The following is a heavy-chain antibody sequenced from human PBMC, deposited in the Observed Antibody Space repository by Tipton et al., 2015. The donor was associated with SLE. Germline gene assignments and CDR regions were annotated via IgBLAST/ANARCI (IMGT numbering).Heavy chain of an antibody. Sequence: TLSLTCAVSGYSISSGYYWGWIRQPPGKGLEWIGSIYHSGSTYYNPPLKSRVTISVDTSKNQFSLKLSSVTAADTAVYYCARHQGGFDYWGQGTLVTVSS. CDR2: IYHSGST. V-gene: IGHV4-38-2*01. CDR3: ARHQGGFDY. CDR1: GYSISSGYY. J-gene: IGHJ4*02.